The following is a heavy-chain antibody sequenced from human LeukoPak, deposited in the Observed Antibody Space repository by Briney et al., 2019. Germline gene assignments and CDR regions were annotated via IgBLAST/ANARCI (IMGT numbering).Heavy chain of an antibody. J-gene: IGHJ5*02. CDR3: ARRTRGIRGYSYGYGSDWFDP. CDR2: INHSGST. D-gene: IGHD5-18*01. V-gene: IGHV4-34*01. Sequence: PSETLSLTCAVYGVSFSGYYWSWIRQPPGKGLEWIGEINHSGSTNYNPSLKSRVTISVDTSKNQFSLKLSSVTAADTAVYYCARRTRGIRGYSYGYGSDWFDPWGQGTLDTVSS. CDR1: GVSFSGYY.